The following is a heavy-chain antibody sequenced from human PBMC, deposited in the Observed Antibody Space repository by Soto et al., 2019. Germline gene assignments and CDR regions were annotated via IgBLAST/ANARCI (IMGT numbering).Heavy chain of an antibody. D-gene: IGHD2-2*01. CDR3: ARGNYCSSTSCYGSFGY. Sequence: QVQLQQWGAGLLKPSETLSLTCAVYGGSFSGYYWSWIRQPPGKGLEWLGEINHSGSTNYNPSLKSRVTISVDTSKNQFSLKLSSVTAADTAVYYCARGNYCSSTSCYGSFGYWGQGTLVTVSS. CDR1: GGSFSGYY. CDR2: INHSGST. V-gene: IGHV4-34*01. J-gene: IGHJ4*02.